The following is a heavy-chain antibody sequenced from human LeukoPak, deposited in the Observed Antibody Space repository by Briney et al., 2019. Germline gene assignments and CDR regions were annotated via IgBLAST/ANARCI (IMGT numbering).Heavy chain of an antibody. CDR1: GFTFSDYY. V-gene: IGHV3-11*05. Sequence: GGSLRLSCAASGFTFSDYYMSWIRQAPGQGLEWVSYISSSSSYTNYADSVKGRFTISRDNAKNSLYLQMNSLTAEDTAVYYCARGGYYYDGSGYYYVYWGQGTLVTVSS. CDR3: ARGGYYYDGSGYYYVY. J-gene: IGHJ4*02. D-gene: IGHD3-22*01. CDR2: ISSSSSYT.